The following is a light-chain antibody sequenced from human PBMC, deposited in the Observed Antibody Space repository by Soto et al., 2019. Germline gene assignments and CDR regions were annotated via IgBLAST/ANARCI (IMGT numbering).Light chain of an antibody. V-gene: IGKV1-5*03. CDR3: QQYRSYSPWT. J-gene: IGKJ1*01. CDR2: KAS. CDR1: QSISSW. Sequence: DIPMTQSPSTLSASVGDRVTITCRASQSISSWLAWYQQKPGKAPKLLLYKASSLKSGVPSRFSGSGSCTEFTLTISSLQPDDFANYYCQQYRSYSPWTFGQGTKVEIK.